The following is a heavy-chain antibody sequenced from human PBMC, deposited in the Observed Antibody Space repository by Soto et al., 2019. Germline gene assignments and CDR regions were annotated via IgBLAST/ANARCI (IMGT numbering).Heavy chain of an antibody. V-gene: IGHV1-18*01. Sequence: QVQLVQSGAEVKKPGASVKVSCKASGYTFTSYGISWVRQAPGQGLEWMGWISAYNGNTNYAQKLQGRVTMTTDTSXXPDDMELRSLRSDDTAAYSSARDDGCGGSCCLGVYWGRGTLVTAS. CDR3: ARDDGCGGSCCLGVY. CDR1: GYTFTSYG. D-gene: IGHD2-15*01. CDR2: ISAYNGNT. J-gene: IGHJ4*02.